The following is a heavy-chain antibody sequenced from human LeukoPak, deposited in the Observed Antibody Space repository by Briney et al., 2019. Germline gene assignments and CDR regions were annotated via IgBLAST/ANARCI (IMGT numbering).Heavy chain of an antibody. CDR2: IISSSYYK. Sequence: MSGGSLRLSCAASGFPFSRYRMNWVRQAPGKGLEWVSSIISSSYYKYYADSLKGRFIIYRDNAKNSLSLQMNSLRAEDTAVYYCARDTHCSSTSCYNAFDIWGQGTMVTVSS. J-gene: IGHJ3*02. V-gene: IGHV3-21*01. D-gene: IGHD2-2*02. CDR3: ARDTHCSSTSCYNAFDI. CDR1: GFPFSRYR.